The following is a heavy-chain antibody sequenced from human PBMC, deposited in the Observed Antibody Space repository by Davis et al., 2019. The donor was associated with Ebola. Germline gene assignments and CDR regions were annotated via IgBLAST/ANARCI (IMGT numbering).Heavy chain of an antibody. CDR1: GGSIRTYY. CDR3: ARVSTFFPRFDT. CDR2: IDYSGST. Sequence: PSETLSLTCTVSGGSIRTYYWSWVRQPPGKGLECLGYIDYSGSTKYNPSLKSRITISIDTSRNQFSLKLTSVTAADTAVYYCARVSTFFPRFDTWGQGTLVTVSS. D-gene: IGHD2/OR15-2a*01. J-gene: IGHJ5*02. V-gene: IGHV4-59*12.